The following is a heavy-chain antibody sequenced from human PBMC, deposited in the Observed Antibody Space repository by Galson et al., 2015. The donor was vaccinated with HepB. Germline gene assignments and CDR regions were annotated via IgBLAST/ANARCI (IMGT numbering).Heavy chain of an antibody. Sequence: SVKVSCKASGYTFTTYYIHWVRQAAGQGLEWMGIINPSGGSTSYPQDLQGRVTMTRDTSTSTVYMELSSLRSEDTAVYYCARVNRGSGGDYWGRGTLVTVSS. V-gene: IGHV1-46*04. CDR1: GYTFTTYY. D-gene: IGHD3-10*01. CDR3: ARVNRGSGGDY. J-gene: IGHJ4*02. CDR2: INPSGGST.